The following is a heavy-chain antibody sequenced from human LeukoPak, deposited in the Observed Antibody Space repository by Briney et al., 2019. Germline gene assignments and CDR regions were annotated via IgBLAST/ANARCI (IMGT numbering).Heavy chain of an antibody. CDR1: GFTFSSYS. J-gene: IGHJ4*02. V-gene: IGHV3-48*04. CDR3: ARVWSSSGWEN. D-gene: IGHD6-19*01. CDR2: ISSSGSTI. Sequence: GGSLRLSCAASGFTFSSYSMNWVRQAPGKGLEWVSYISSSGSTIYYADSVKGRFTISRDNAKNSLYLQMNSLRAEDTAVYYCARVWSSSGWENWGQGTLVTVSS.